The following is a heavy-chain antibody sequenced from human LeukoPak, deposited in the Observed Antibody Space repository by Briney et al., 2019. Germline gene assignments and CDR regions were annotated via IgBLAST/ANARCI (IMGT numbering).Heavy chain of an antibody. Sequence: GGSLRLSCAASGFTFSSYWMHWVRQAPGKGLEWVSAISGSGGSTYYADSVKGRFTISRDNSKNTLYLQMNSLRAEDTAVYYCAKVVTVAGFGFDYWGQGTLVTVSS. J-gene: IGHJ4*02. CDR3: AKVVTVAGFGFDY. D-gene: IGHD3-16*01. CDR2: ISGSGGST. V-gene: IGHV3-23*01. CDR1: GFTFSSYW.